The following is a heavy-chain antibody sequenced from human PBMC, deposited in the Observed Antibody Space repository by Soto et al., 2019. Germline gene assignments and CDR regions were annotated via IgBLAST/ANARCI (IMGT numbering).Heavy chain of an antibody. CDR1: GDSVSSNSAA. CDR2: TYYRSKWYD. D-gene: IGHD6-19*01. Sequence: SQTLSLTCAISGDSVSSNSAAWNWIRQSPSRGLEWLGRTYYRSKWYDDYAVSVKSRITINPDTSKNQFSLQLNSVTPGDTAVYYCASGAGIAVAGEYYYYYYGMDVWGQGTTVTVSS. J-gene: IGHJ6*02. CDR3: ASGAGIAVAGEYYYYYYGMDV. V-gene: IGHV6-1*01.